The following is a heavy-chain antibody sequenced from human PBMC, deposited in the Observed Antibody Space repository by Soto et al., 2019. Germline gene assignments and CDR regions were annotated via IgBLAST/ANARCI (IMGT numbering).Heavy chain of an antibody. J-gene: IGHJ3*02. V-gene: IGHV3-23*01. Sequence: PGGSLRLSCAASGFTFSSYAMSWVRQAPGKGLEWVSAISGSGGSTYYADSVKGRFTISRDNSKNTLYLQMNSLRAEDTAVYHCAKVSESVAVAGPDAFDIWGQGTMVTVSS. CDR3: AKVSESVAVAGPDAFDI. CDR2: ISGSGGST. CDR1: GFTFSSYA. D-gene: IGHD6-19*01.